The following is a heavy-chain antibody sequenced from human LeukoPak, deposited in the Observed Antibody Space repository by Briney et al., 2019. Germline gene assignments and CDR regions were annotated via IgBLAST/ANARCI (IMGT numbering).Heavy chain of an antibody. CDR3: AREYILTAYYGDY. J-gene: IGHJ4*02. V-gene: IGHV1-2*02. CDR1: GFTFNAYN. CDR2: INPKSGGA. Sequence: ASVKVSCKASGFTFNAYNIHWVRQAPGQGLEWMGWINPKSGGANYAQKFQGRVTMTWDTSISTAYMELSRLRSDDTAVYYCAREYILTAYYGDYWGQGTLVAVSS. D-gene: IGHD3-9*01.